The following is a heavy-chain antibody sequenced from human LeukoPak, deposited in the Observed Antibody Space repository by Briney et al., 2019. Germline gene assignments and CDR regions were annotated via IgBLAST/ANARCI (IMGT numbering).Heavy chain of an antibody. V-gene: IGHV4-34*01. J-gene: IGHJ4*02. Sequence: SETLSLTCAVYGGSSSGYYWSWIRQPPGKGLEWIGEINHSGSTNYNPSLKSRVTISVDTSKNQFSLKLSSVTAADTAVYYCARVKYYYDSSGYAFDYWGQGTLVTVSS. D-gene: IGHD3-22*01. CDR2: INHSGST. CDR3: ARVKYYYDSSGYAFDY. CDR1: GGSSSGYY.